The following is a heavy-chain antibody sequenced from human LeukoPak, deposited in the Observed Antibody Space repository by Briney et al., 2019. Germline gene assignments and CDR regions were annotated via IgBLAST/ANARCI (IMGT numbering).Heavy chain of an antibody. CDR3: TRRAGDYSHPYDY. D-gene: IGHD3-22*01. CDR2: IYSGGST. Sequence: PGGSLRLSCAASGLTVSSNCMSWVRQAPGKGLEWVSFIYSGGSTYYTGSVKGRFTISRDNSKNTLYLQMNSLRAEDTAVYYCTRRAGDYSHPYDYWGQGILVTVSS. J-gene: IGHJ4*02. V-gene: IGHV3-53*01. CDR1: GLTVSSNC.